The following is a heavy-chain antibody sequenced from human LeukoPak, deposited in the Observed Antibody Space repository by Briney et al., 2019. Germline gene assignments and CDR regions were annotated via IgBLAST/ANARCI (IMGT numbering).Heavy chain of an antibody. CDR3: ARDGGYSYGTAYWFDY. Sequence: PGGSLRLSCAVSGLTFSSYAMSWVRQAPGKGLEWVSAISGSGGSTYYADSVKARFTISRDNSKNTLYLQMNSLRAEDTAVYYCARDGGYSYGTAYWFDYWGQGTLVTVSS. V-gene: IGHV3-23*01. D-gene: IGHD5-18*01. CDR1: GLTFSSYA. J-gene: IGHJ4*02. CDR2: ISGSGGST.